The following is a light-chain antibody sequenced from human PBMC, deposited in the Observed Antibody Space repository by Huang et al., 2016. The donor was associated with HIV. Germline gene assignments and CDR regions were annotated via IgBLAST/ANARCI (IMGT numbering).Light chain of an antibody. CDR1: QSLLHSNGYNY. Sequence: EIVMTQSPPSLPVTPGEPASISCRSSQSLLHSNGYNYLIWYLQKPGQSPQVLIFLGSNRASGVPDRFSGSGSGTDFTLKISRVEAEDVVVYYCMQTLQTPLTFGGGTKVEIK. CDR3: MQTLQTPLT. CDR2: LGS. V-gene: IGKV2-28*01. J-gene: IGKJ4*01.